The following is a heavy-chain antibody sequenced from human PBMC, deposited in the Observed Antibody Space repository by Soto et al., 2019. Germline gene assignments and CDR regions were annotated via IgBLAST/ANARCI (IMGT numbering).Heavy chain of an antibody. D-gene: IGHD5-18*01. CDR3: AKPSGYSYGYNWFDP. V-gene: IGHV3-30*18. J-gene: IGHJ5*02. CDR1: GFPFSSYG. Sequence: PVGSLRLSCAASGFPFSSYGMHWVRPATGKGLEWVAVISYDGSNKYYADSVKGRFTISRDNSKNTLYLQMNSLRAEDTAVYYCAKPSGYSYGYNWFDPWGQGTLVTVSA. CDR2: ISYDGSNK.